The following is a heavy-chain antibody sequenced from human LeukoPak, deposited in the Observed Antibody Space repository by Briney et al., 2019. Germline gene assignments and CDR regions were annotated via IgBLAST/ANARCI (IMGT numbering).Heavy chain of an antibody. Sequence: PGGSLRLSCSASGFTFSSYAMHWVRQAPGKGLEYVSAISSNGGSTYYADSVKGRFTIPRDNSKNTLYLRMSSLRAEDTAVYYCVKDGTVTTSSGYFDLWGRGTLVTVSS. D-gene: IGHD4-17*01. CDR2: ISSNGGST. CDR1: GFTFSSYA. CDR3: VKDGTVTTSSGYFDL. V-gene: IGHV3-64D*09. J-gene: IGHJ2*01.